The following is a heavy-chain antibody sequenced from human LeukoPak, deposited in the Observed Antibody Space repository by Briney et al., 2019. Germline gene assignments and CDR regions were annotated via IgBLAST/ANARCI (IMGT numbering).Heavy chain of an antibody. CDR3: AKKDNGNYFNFDY. J-gene: IGHJ4*02. Sequence: PGGSLRLSCAASGFTVSSNYMNWVRQAPGKGLEWVSVIYSGGNTYYADSVKGRFTISRDNSKNTLYLQMNSLRAEDTAVYYCAKKDNGNYFNFDYWGQGTLVTVSS. CDR1: GFTVSSNY. V-gene: IGHV3-66*01. D-gene: IGHD2/OR15-2a*01. CDR2: IYSGGNT.